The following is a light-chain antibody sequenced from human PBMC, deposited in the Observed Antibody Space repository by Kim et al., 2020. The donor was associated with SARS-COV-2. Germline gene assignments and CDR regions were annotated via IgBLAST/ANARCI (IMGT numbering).Light chain of an antibody. CDR1: QTVLYTSNNKNY. CDR3: QQYYSTPPS. Sequence: RATLNCNSSQTVLYTSNNKNYLAWYQQKPGQAPKLLIYWASIRESGVSDRFSGSGSETDFTLTISSLQAEDVAVYYCQQYYSTPPSFGQGTKLEI. J-gene: IGKJ2*03. CDR2: WAS. V-gene: IGKV4-1*01.